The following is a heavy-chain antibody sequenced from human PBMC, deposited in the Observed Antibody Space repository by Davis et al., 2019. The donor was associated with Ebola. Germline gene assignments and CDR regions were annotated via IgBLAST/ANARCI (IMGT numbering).Heavy chain of an antibody. J-gene: IGHJ3*02. Sequence: PGGSLRLSCAASGFTFDDYGMSWVRQAPGKGLEWVSGINWNGGSTGYADSVKGRFTISRDNAKNTLYLQMSSLRADDTAVYYCARGGDYHGFDIWGQGTLVTVSS. CDR3: ARGGDYHGFDI. V-gene: IGHV3-20*04. CDR2: INWNGGST. CDR1: GFTFDDYG. D-gene: IGHD4-17*01.